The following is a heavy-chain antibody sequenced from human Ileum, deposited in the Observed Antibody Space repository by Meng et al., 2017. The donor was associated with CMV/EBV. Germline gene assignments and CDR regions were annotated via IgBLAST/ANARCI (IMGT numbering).Heavy chain of an antibody. Sequence: SGGSISSGGYYWSWIRQHPGKGLEWIGYIYYSGSTYYNPSLKSRVTISVDTSKNQFSLKLSSVTAADTAVYYCARGQREISSAAMDYWGQGTLVTVSS. CDR2: IYYSGST. J-gene: IGHJ4*02. CDR1: GGSISSGGYY. CDR3: ARGQREISSAAMDY. D-gene: IGHD2-2*01. V-gene: IGHV4-31*02.